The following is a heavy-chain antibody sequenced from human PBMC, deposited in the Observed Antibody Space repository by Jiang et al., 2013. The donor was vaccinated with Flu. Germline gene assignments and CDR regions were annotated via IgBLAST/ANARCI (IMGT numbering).Heavy chain of an antibody. J-gene: IGHJ3*02. CDR1: GDSVSSNSAA. V-gene: IGHV6-1*01. CDR3: ASSGSSGYQLAGAFDI. Sequence: QTLSLTCAISGDSVSSNSAAWNWIRQSPSRGLEWLGRTYYRSKWYNDYAVSVKSRVTINPDTSKNQFSLQLNSVTPEDTAVYYCASSGSSGYQLAGAFDIWGQETMVTVSS. CDR2: TYYRSKWYN. D-gene: IGHD6-19*01.